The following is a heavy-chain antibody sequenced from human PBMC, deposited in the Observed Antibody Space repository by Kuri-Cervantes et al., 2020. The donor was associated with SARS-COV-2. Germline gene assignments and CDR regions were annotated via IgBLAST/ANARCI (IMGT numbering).Heavy chain of an antibody. CDR3: ARAGDITMIVEYYFDY. V-gene: IGHV3-30*02. CDR2: IRYDGSNK. CDR1: GFTFSSYG. D-gene: IGHD3-22*01. Sequence: GGSLRLSCAASGFTFSSYGMHWVRQAPGKGLEWVAFIRYDGSNKYYADSVKGRFTISRDNAKNSLYLQMNSLRAEDTAVYYCARAGDITMIVEYYFDYWGQGTLVTVSS. J-gene: IGHJ4*02.